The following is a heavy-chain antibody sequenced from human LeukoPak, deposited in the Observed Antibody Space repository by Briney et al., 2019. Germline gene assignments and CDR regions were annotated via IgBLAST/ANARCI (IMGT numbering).Heavy chain of an antibody. CDR2: ISGSDENT. CDR3: AKTVSGSYSYQGGDY. D-gene: IGHD3-16*02. V-gene: IGHV3-23*01. J-gene: IGHJ4*02. CDR1: GFTFSSYA. Sequence: PGGSLRLSCAASGFTFSSYAMSWVRQAPGKGLEWVSAISGSDENTNYADSVKGRFTMSRDNSRNMLYLQMNSLRDEDTAKYYCAKTVSGSYSYQGGDYWGQGTLVTVSS.